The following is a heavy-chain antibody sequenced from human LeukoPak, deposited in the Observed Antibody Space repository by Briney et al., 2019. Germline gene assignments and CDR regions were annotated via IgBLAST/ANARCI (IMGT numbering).Heavy chain of an antibody. Sequence: SETLSLTCTVSGGSISSGGYYWSWIRQHPGKGLEWIGYIYYSGSTYYNPSLKSRVTISVDTSKNQFSLKLSSVTAADTAVYYCARVTAAMVTIYYYYYMDVWGKGTTVTVSS. CDR1: GGSISSGGYY. V-gene: IGHV4-31*03. D-gene: IGHD5-18*01. CDR2: IYYSGST. CDR3: ARVTAAMVTIYYYYYMDV. J-gene: IGHJ6*03.